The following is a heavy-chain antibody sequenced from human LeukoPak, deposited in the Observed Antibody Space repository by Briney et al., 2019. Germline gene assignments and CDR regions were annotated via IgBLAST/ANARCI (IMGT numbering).Heavy chain of an antibody. J-gene: IGHJ5*02. Sequence: ASVKVSCKASGYTFTSYDINWVRQATGQGLEWMGWMNPNSGNTGYAQKFQGRVTMTRNTSISTAYMELSSLRSEDTAVYYCATEEVGAQGRHWFDPWGQGTLVTVSS. CDR1: GYTFTSYD. V-gene: IGHV1-8*01. CDR3: ATEEVGAQGRHWFDP. CDR2: MNPNSGNT. D-gene: IGHD1-26*01.